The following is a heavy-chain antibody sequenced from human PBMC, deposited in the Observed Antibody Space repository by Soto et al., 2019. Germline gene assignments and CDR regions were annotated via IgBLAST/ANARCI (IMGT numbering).Heavy chain of an antibody. D-gene: IGHD2-2*01. CDR3: ARDRSMVVVVPGY. J-gene: IGHJ4*02. Sequence: QVQLMESGGGVVQPGRSLRLSCAASGFTFSSYAMHWVRQAPGKGLEWVALISHDGSNKYYADSVKGRFTISRDNFKNILYLQMNSLRVDDTAVYYCARDRSMVVVVPGYWGQGTLVTVSS. CDR2: ISHDGSNK. CDR1: GFTFSSYA. V-gene: IGHV3-30-3*01.